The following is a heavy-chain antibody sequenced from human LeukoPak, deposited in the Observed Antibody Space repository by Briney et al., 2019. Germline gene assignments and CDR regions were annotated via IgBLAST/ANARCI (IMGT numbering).Heavy chain of an antibody. CDR2: XXXXXGST. CDR3: AKDFGLLRYFDWLLTFDS. Sequence: GGSLRLSCAASXXXXXSXAXSXVRQAXXXXXXXXXXXXXXXGSTYYADSVKGRFTISRDNSKNTLYLQMNSLRAEDTAVYYCAKDFGLLRYFDWLLTFDSWGQGTLVTVSS. D-gene: IGHD3-9*01. V-gene: IGHV3-23*01. J-gene: IGHJ4*02. CDR1: XXXXXSXA.